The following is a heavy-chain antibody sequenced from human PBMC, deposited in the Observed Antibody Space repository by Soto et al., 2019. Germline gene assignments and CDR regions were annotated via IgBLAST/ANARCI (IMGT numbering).Heavy chain of an antibody. CDR2: IKTKTEGGTT. Sequence: EVQLVESGGGLVKPGGSLRLSCAASGFTISNAWMSWVRQAPGMGLEWVGRIKTKTEGGTTDYAAPVRDRFTISTDDSKNTLYLHMNSLKTEDTAVYYCTRFPRGYSYVDCWGQGTLVTVSS. J-gene: IGHJ4*02. CDR1: GFTISNAW. D-gene: IGHD5-18*01. CDR3: TRFPRGYSYVDC. V-gene: IGHV3-15*07.